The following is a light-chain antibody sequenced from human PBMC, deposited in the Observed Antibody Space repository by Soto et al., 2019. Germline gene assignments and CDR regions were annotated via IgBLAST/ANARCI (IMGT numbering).Light chain of an antibody. Sequence: DIQMTQSPSTLSASVGDRVTITCRASQSISSWLAWYQQKPGKAPKLLIYKASTLKSGVPSRFSGSGSGTDFTLTISSLLSEDFAVYYCQQYNDWPRTFGQGTKVDI. V-gene: IGKV1-5*03. CDR3: QQYNDWPRT. CDR1: QSISSW. J-gene: IGKJ1*01. CDR2: KAS.